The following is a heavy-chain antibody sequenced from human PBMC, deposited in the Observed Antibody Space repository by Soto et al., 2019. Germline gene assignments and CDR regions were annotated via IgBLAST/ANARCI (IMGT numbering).Heavy chain of an antibody. D-gene: IGHD3-10*01. J-gene: IGHJ4*02. CDR2: FDGIDGSI. CDR3: AKPYYCGPGSSYVTFDS. CDR1: GFTFSSCA. V-gene: IGHV3-23*01. Sequence: EVQLLESGGDLVQPGGSLRLSCAASGFTFSSCAMTWVRQAPGKGLEWVSSFDGIDGSIHYADSVKDRFTISRDIPKNTMYLQMNSLRAEDTAVYYCAKPYYCGPGSSYVTFDSWGQGTLVTVSS.